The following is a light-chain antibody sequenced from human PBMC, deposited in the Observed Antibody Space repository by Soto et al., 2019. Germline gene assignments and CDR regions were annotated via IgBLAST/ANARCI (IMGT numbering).Light chain of an antibody. CDR3: ISYTSSSTWV. CDR2: EVS. V-gene: IGLV2-14*01. CDR1: SSDVGGYNY. Sequence: QSALTQPASVSGSPGQSITISCTGTSSDVGGYNYVSWYQQHPGKAPKLMIYEVSNRPSGVSDRFSGSRSGNTASLTISGPQAEDESDYYCISYTSSSTWVFGGGTKVTVL. J-gene: IGLJ3*02.